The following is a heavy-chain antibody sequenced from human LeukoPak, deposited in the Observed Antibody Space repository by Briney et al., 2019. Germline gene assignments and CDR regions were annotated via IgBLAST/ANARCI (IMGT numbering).Heavy chain of an antibody. V-gene: IGHV1-2*02. J-gene: IGHJ4*02. CDR3: ARGSGSNSPRYLKGDF. CDR1: GYNLTAYH. Sequence: ASVKVSCKTSGYNLTAYHMHWVRQAPGQGLEWLGWINPDTGATSLAQKFQGRVTLTRDTAISTVSIEVTRLTSDDTAIYYCARGSGSNSPRYLKGDFWGQGTLLTVSS. D-gene: IGHD3-10*01. CDR2: INPDTGAT.